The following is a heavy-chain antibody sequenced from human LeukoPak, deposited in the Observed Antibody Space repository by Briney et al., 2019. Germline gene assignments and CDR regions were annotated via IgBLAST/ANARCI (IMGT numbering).Heavy chain of an antibody. J-gene: IGHJ4*02. D-gene: IGHD2-15*01. CDR2: IKSDTDGETT. CDR3: TTDPHSGYCSGVSCHPYDY. CDR1: GFSFNDAW. V-gene: IGHV3-15*01. Sequence: GGSLRLSCAASGFSFNDAWMSWVRQAPGKGLEWVGRIKSDTDGETTDYAAPVEGRFTISRDDSRNTLYLQMTTLKTEDTALYYCTTDPHSGYCSGVSCHPYDYWGQGTLVTVSS.